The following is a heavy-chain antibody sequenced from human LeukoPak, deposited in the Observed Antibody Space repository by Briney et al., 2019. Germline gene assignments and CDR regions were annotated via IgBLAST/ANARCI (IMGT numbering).Heavy chain of an antibody. Sequence: ASVKVSCKASGYTFTSYGISWVRQAPGQGLEWMGWISAYNGNTNYAQKLHGRVTMTTDTSTSTAYMELRSLRSDDTAVYYCAREDYYGSGSYLPVVDYWGQGTLVTVSS. D-gene: IGHD3-10*01. CDR1: GYTFTSYG. J-gene: IGHJ4*02. CDR3: AREDYYGSGSYLPVVDY. CDR2: ISAYNGNT. V-gene: IGHV1-18*01.